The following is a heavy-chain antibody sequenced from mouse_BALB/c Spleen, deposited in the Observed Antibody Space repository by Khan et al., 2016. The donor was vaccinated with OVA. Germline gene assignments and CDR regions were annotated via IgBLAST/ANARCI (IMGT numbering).Heavy chain of an antibody. J-gene: IGHJ1*01. CDR2: IAPANGNV. CDR1: GFNIRDNY. Sequence: MQLEESGAELVKPGASVKLSCTASGFNIRDNYIHWVKQRPEQGLEWIGRIAPANGNVKYDPKFQVKATITADTSSNTAYLQVSSLTSEDSAVYYVAHPSYDPRYFDVWGAGTTVTVSS. D-gene: IGHD2-3*01. CDR3: AHPSYDPRYFDV. V-gene: IGHV14-3*02.